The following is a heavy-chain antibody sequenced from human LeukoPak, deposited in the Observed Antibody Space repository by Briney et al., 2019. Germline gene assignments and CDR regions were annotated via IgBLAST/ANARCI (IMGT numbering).Heavy chain of an antibody. CDR1: GFTFNSYP. V-gene: IGHV3-23*01. J-gene: IGHJ4*02. CDR2: ISDSGGNT. CDR3: ARHRSFWLSDY. D-gene: IGHD5-12*01. Sequence: PGRSLRLSCAASGFTFNSYPMSWVRQAPWERLQWVSGISDSGGNTYYADSVRGRLTISRDNSKNTLYLQMNSLRAEDTAVYYCARHRSFWLSDYWGQGTLVTVSS.